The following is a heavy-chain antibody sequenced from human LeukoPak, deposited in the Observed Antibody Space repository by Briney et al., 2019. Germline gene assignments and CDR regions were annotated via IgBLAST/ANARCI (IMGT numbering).Heavy chain of an antibody. CDR3: ARGDYDSSGYYSDAFDI. D-gene: IGHD3-22*01. J-gene: IGHJ3*02. Sequence: SETLSLTCTVSGGSISSGSYYWSWIRQLAGKGLEWIGRIYTSGSTNYNPSLKSRVTISVDTSKNQFSLKLSSVTAADTAVYYCARGDYDSSGYYSDAFDIWGQGTMVTVSS. CDR1: GGSISSGSYY. V-gene: IGHV4-61*02. CDR2: IYTSGST.